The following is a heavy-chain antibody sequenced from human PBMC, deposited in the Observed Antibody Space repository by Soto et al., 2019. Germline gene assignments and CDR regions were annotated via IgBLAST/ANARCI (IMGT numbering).Heavy chain of an antibody. J-gene: IGHJ4*02. Sequence: SETLSLTCTVSGGSISSYYWSWIRQPPGLELEWIGYIYYSGSTNYNPSLKSRVTISLDTSKNQISLKLSSVTAADTAVYSCARGQSGDSYGFYFDYWGQGTVVTVSS. CDR1: GGSISSYY. CDR3: ARGQSGDSYGFYFDY. V-gene: IGHV4-59*01. D-gene: IGHD5-18*01. CDR2: IYYSGST.